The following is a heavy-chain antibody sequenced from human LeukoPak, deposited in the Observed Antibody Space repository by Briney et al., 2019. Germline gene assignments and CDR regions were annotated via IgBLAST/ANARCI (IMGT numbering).Heavy chain of an antibody. CDR3: ARGSIAVRAFDI. Sequence: SETLSLTCAVYGGSFSGYYWSWIRQPPGKGLEWIGEINHSGSTNYNPSHKSRVTISVDTSKNQFSLKLSSATAADTAVYYCARGSIAVRAFDIWGQGTMVTVSS. D-gene: IGHD6-6*01. V-gene: IGHV4-34*01. CDR1: GGSFSGYY. J-gene: IGHJ3*02. CDR2: INHSGST.